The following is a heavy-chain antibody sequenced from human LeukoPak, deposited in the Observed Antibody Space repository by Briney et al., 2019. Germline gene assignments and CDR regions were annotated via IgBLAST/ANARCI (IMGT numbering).Heavy chain of an antibody. Sequence: GGSLRLSCATSGFTFSNAWMSWVRQAPGKGLEWVGRIKSKVDGGTTDYAAPVKDRFTISRDDSKNILFLQMNSLKTEDTAVYYCARDSYHDFWRGNSDSFYMDVWGKGTTVTVSS. CDR3: ARDSYHDFWRGNSDSFYMDV. CDR2: IKSKVDGGTT. D-gene: IGHD3-3*01. CDR1: GFTFSNAW. J-gene: IGHJ6*03. V-gene: IGHV3-15*05.